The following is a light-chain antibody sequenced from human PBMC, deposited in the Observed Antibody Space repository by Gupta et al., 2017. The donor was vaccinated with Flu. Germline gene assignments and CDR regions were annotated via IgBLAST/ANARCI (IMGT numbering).Light chain of an antibody. CDR3: MQSVHLRT. CDR2: EVS. V-gene: IGKV2D-29*01. CDR1: QSLLHSDGMTY. Sequence: EIVMTQTPLSLSVPPGQTASISCRSSQSLLHSDGMTYFYLYVQKPGQPPQLLIYEVSKRFSGVPDRFSGSGSGTDFTLKSSRVEAEDVGIYYCMQSVHLRTFGQGTKVEIK. J-gene: IGKJ1*01.